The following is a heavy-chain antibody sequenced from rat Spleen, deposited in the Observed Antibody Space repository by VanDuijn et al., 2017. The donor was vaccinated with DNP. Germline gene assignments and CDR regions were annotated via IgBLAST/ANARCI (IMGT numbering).Heavy chain of an antibody. J-gene: IGHJ2*01. Sequence: QVQLKESGPGLVQPSQTLSLTCTVSGFSLTTNGVSWVRQPPGKGLEWIAAISSCGNTYFNSALKSRLSISRDTSKSQVFLGMNSLQTEDTAIYFCTREREPSDNPYYFDYWGQGVMVTVSS. V-gene: IGHV2S12*01. CDR2: ISSCGNT. CDR3: TREREPSDNPYYFDY. CDR1: GFSLTTNG. D-gene: IGHD3-4*01.